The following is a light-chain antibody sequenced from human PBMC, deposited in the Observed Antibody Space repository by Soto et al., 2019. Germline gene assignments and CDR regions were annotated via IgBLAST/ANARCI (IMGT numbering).Light chain of an antibody. CDR3: QQYGSSGT. J-gene: IGKJ1*01. V-gene: IGKV3-20*01. Sequence: TLSPGTLGPSPGQGGTLSCRASQSVSNNYLAWYQQKPGQGPRLLIYGASNRATGIPDRFSGSGSATDFTLTISRVEPEDFAVYYCQQYGSSGTFGQGTKVDIK. CDR2: GAS. CDR1: QSVSNNY.